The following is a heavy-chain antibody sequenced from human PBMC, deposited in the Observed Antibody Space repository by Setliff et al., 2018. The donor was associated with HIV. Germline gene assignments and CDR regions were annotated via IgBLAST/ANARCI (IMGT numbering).Heavy chain of an antibody. CDR2: IYYSGGT. CDR1: GGSFTTYY. J-gene: IGHJ4*02. V-gene: IGHV4-59*10. D-gene: IGHD3-10*01. CDR3: AGYTTAWFAPY. Sequence: TSETLSLTCAVYGGSFTTYYWSWIRQPPGKGLEWIGSIYYSGGTTYNPSLKSRVTISVGASKSQFSLNLTSVTVADTAIYYCAGYTTAWFAPYWGQGTLVTVSS.